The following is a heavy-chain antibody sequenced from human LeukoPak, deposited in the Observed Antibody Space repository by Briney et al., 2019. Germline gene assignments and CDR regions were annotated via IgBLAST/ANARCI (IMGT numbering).Heavy chain of an antibody. V-gene: IGHV3-48*02. J-gene: IGHJ4*02. CDR2: ISSSSSTI. Sequence: GSLRLSCAASGLTVSSYSMNWVRQAPGKGLEWVSYISSSSSTIYYADSVKGRFTISRDNAKNSLYLQMNSLRDEDTAVYYCARAGTGYDFWSGYSELDYWGQGTLVTVSS. CDR1: GLTVSSYS. CDR3: ARAGTGYDFWSGYSELDY. D-gene: IGHD3-3*01.